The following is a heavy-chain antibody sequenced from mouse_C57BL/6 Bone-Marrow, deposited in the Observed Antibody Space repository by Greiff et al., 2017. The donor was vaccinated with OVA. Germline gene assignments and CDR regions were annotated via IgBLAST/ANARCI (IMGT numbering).Heavy chain of an antibody. J-gene: IGHJ4*01. V-gene: IGHV3-6*01. CDR1: GYSITSGYY. Sequence: EVKLVESGPGLVKPSQSLSLSCSATGYSITSGYYWNWIRRFPGNNLEWMGYIRYDGSNNYNPSFKNRITITRDTSKNQFFLKLNSVTTEDTATYYCARDGPYYYGSSHYAMDCWGQGTSVTVAS. CDR2: IRYDGSN. D-gene: IGHD1-1*01. CDR3: ARDGPYYYGSSHYAMDC.